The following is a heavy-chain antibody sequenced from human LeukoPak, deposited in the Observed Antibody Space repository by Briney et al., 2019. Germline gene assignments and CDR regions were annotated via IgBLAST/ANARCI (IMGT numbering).Heavy chain of an antibody. CDR3: ARLASSGLWFGELYVDY. V-gene: IGHV4-39*01. J-gene: IGHJ4*02. Sequence: SETLSLTCTVSGGSISSSSYYWGWIRQPPGKGLEWIGSIYYSGSTYYNPSLKSRVTISVDTSKNQFSLKLSSVTAADTAVYYCARLASSGLWFGELYVDYWGQGTPVTVSS. CDR2: IYYSGST. CDR1: GGSISSSSYY. D-gene: IGHD3-10*01.